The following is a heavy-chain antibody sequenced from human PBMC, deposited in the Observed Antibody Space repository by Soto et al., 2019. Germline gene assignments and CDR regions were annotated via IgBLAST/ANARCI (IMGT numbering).Heavy chain of an antibody. CDR1: GFTFDDYA. D-gene: IGHD3-3*01. CDR2: ISWNSGSI. CDR3: AKDGRPECLYAYYGMDV. J-gene: IGHJ6*02. V-gene: IGHV3-9*01. Sequence: EVQLVESGGGLVQPGRSLRLSCAASGFTFDDYAMHWVRQAPGKGLEWVSGISWNSGSIGYADSVKGRFTISRDNAKNSLYLQMNSLRAEDTALYYCAKDGRPECLYAYYGMDVWGQGTTVTVSS.